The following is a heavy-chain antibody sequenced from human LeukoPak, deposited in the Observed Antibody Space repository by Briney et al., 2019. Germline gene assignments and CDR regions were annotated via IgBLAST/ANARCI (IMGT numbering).Heavy chain of an antibody. Sequence: GGSLRLSCAASGFTFSNYWMHWVRQAPGKGLVWVSRINSDGSSTRYADSVKGRFTISRDNSKNTLFLQFNSLRADDTAVYYCAKGRGTTVTAAANYWGQGTLVTVSS. D-gene: IGHD4-17*01. CDR1: GFTFSNYW. V-gene: IGHV3-74*01. CDR3: AKGRGTTVTAAANY. J-gene: IGHJ4*02. CDR2: INSDGSST.